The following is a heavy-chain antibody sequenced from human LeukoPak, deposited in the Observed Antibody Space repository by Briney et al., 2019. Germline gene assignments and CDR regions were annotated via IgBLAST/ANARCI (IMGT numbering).Heavy chain of an antibody. Sequence: PSETLSLTCTVSGGSISSYYWSWIRQPAGKGLAWIGRIYTSGSTNYNPSLKSRVTMSVDTSKNQFSLKLSSVTAADTAVYYCASDPGSGSYLNYWGQGTLVTVSS. CDR2: IYTSGST. CDR3: ASDPGSGSYLNY. V-gene: IGHV4-4*07. CDR1: GGSISSYY. D-gene: IGHD3-10*01. J-gene: IGHJ4*02.